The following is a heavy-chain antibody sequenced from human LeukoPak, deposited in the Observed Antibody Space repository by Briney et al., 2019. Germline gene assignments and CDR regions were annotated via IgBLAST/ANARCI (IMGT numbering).Heavy chain of an antibody. J-gene: IGHJ6*02. CDR2: ISSSGSTI. V-gene: IGHV3-48*03. CDR3: ASLPAAKYYYYGMDV. Sequence: QPGGSLRLSCAASGFTFSSYEMNWVRPAPGKGLEWVSYISSSGSTIYYADSVKGRFTISRDNAKNSLYLQMNSLRAEDTAVYYCASLPAAKYYYYGMDVWGQGTTVTVSS. D-gene: IGHD2-2*01. CDR1: GFTFSSYE.